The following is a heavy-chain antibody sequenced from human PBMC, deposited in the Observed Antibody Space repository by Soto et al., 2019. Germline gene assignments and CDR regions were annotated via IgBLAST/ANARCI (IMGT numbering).Heavy chain of an antibody. CDR1: GYSFTDYH. D-gene: IGHD2-8*01. CDR3: ARGDSTDCSNGVCSFFYYSGMDV. V-gene: IGHV1-2*04. Sequence: ASVNVSCKTSGYSFTDYHIHWVRQAPGQGLEWLGRINPKSGGTSTAQKFEGWVTMTTDTSISTASMELTRLTSDGTAIYYCARGDSTDCSNGVCSFFYYSGMDVWGQGTTVPVSS. J-gene: IGHJ6*02. CDR2: INPKSGGT.